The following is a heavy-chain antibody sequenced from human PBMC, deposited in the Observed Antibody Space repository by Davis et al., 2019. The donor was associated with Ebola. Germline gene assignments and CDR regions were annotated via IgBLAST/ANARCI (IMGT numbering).Heavy chain of an antibody. CDR3: AKENKSEQQLRYYYYGMDV. D-gene: IGHD6-13*01. CDR1: GFTFSSYA. Sequence: GESLKISCAASGFTFSSYAMSWVRQAPGKGLEWVSAISGSGGSTYYADSVKGRFTISRDNSKNTLYLQMTSLRAEDTAVYYCAKENKSEQQLRYYYYGMDVWGQGTTVTVSS. V-gene: IGHV3-23*01. CDR2: ISGSGGST. J-gene: IGHJ6*02.